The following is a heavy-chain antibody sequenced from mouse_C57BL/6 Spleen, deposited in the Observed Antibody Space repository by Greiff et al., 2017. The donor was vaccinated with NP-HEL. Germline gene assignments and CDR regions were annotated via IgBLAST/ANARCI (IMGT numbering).Heavy chain of an antibody. D-gene: IGHD6-1*01. CDR1: GFTFTDYY. V-gene: IGHV7-3*01. CDR2: IRNKANGYTT. CDR3: ARYSPQPYYFDY. J-gene: IGHJ2*01. Sequence: EVKLVESGGGLVQPGGSLSLSCAASGFTFTDYYMSWVRQPPGQALEWLGFIRNKANGYTTEYSASVKGRFTISRDNSQSILYLQMNALRAEDSATYYCARYSPQPYYFDYWGQGTTLTVSS.